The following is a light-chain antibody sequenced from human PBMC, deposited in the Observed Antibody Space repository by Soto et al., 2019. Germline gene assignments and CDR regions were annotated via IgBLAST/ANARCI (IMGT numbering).Light chain of an antibody. Sequence: QSVLPQPASVSGSPGQSITISCTGTSRDIGTSNLVSWYQQHPGKAPKLMIYDVSNRPSGVSYRFSGSKFEDTASLTIPGLQAEDEADYYCSAYTSSSTRVFGTGTKVTVL. V-gene: IGLV2-14*02. CDR1: SRDIGTSNL. J-gene: IGLJ1*01. CDR2: DVS. CDR3: SAYTSSSTRV.